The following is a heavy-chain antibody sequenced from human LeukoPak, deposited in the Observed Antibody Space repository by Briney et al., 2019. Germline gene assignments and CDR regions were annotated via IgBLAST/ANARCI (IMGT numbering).Heavy chain of an antibody. D-gene: IGHD1-26*01. CDR3: ARSNSGSYYHFDY. CDR1: GGTFSSYA. V-gene: IGHV1-18*01. CDR2: ISTYNDNT. J-gene: IGHJ4*02. Sequence: ASVKVSCKASGGTFSSYAISWVRQAPGQGLEWMGWISTYNDNTNYAQKFQGRVTMNTDTSTSTAYMELRGLTSDDTAVYYCARSNSGSYYHFDYWGQGTLVTVSS.